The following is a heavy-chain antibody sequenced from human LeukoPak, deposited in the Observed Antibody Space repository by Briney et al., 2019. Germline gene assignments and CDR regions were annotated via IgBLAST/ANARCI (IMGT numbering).Heavy chain of an antibody. J-gene: IGHJ4*02. CDR2: ISYDGSNK. V-gene: IGHV3-30*03. CDR3: ARDQYYYDSSGYGY. D-gene: IGHD3-22*01. CDR1: GFTFSSYG. Sequence: GRSLRLSCAASGFTFSSYGMHWVRQAPGKGLEWVAVISYDGSNKYYADSVKGRFTISRDNSKNTLYLQMNSLRAEDTAVYYCARDQYYYDSSGYGYWGQGTLVTVSS.